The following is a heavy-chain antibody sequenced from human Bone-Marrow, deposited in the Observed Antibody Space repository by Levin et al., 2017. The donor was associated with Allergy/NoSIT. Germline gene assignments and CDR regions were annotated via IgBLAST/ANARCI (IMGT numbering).Heavy chain of an antibody. D-gene: IGHD3-10*01. Sequence: SQTLSLTCTVSGGSISSSTYSWGWIRQPPGKGLEWIGNVYYTGSTHYNPSLKSRVTISADTSKNQFSLKLSSVTAADTAVYYCARAPYYGPARPYQSDYWGQGTLVTVSS. CDR3: ARAPYYGPARPYQSDY. J-gene: IGHJ4*02. CDR1: GGSISSSTYS. CDR2: VYYTGST. V-gene: IGHV4-39*01.